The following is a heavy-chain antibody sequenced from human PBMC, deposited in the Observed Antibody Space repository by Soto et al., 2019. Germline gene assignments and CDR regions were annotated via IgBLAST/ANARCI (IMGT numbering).Heavy chain of an antibody. J-gene: IGHJ4*02. CDR2: IYWDDDK. Sequence: QITLKESGPTLVNPTQTLTLTCTFSGFSLSPGVGVGWIRQPPGKALECLALIYWDDDKRYSSSLKSRLTITKDTSKDHVVLIMNNMDPVYTATYYCAHSSYYGSGSLDFWGQGILVTVSS. V-gene: IGHV2-5*02. D-gene: IGHD3-10*01. CDR3: AHSSYYGSGSLDF. CDR1: GFSLSPGVG.